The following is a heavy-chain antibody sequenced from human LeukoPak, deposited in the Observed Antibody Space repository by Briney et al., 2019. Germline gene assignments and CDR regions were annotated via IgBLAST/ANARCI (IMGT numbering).Heavy chain of an antibody. Sequence: SSETLSLTCTVSGGSISSSSYYWGWIRQPPGKGLECIGSIYYSGSTYYNPSLKSRVTISVDTSKNQFSLKLSSVTAADTAVYYCARERVVPAAYYYMDVWGKGTTVTVSS. CDR1: GGSISSSSYY. CDR2: IYYSGST. CDR3: ARERVVPAAYYYMDV. D-gene: IGHD2-2*01. J-gene: IGHJ6*03. V-gene: IGHV4-39*07.